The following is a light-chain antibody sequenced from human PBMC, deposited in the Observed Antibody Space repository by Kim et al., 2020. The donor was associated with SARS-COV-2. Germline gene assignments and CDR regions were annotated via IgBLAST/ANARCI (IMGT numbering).Light chain of an antibody. CDR3: QVWDSSREV. CDR1: NIGSKS. CDR2: YDS. Sequence: SSELTQPPSVSVAPGKTARITCGGNNIGSKSVHWYQQKPGQAPVLVIYYDSDRPSGIPERFSGSNSGNTATLTISRVEAGDEADYYCQVWDSSREVFGTGTKAPS. V-gene: IGLV3-21*04. J-gene: IGLJ1*01.